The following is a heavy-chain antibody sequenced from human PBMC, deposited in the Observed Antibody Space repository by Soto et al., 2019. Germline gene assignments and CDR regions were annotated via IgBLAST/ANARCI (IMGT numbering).Heavy chain of an antibody. Sequence: ASVKVSCKASGYTFTSYGISWVRQAPGQGLEWMGWISAYNGNTNYAQKLQGRFTMTTDTSTSTAYMELRSLRSDDTALYYCARDGDYSSSSGWFDPWGQGTLVTVSS. V-gene: IGHV1-18*01. CDR2: ISAYNGNT. D-gene: IGHD6-6*01. J-gene: IGHJ5*02. CDR1: GYTFTSYG. CDR3: ARDGDYSSSSGWFDP.